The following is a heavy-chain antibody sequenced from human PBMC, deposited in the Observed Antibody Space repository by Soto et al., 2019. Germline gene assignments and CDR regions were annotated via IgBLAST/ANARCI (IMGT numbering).Heavy chain of an antibody. Sequence: PSETLSLTCTVSGGSISSYYWSWIRQPPGKGLEWIGYIYYSGSTNYNPSLKSRVTISVDTSKNQFSLKLSSVTAADTAVYYCARQVWFGELSPYTHFDYWGQGTLVTVS. J-gene: IGHJ4*02. CDR3: ARQVWFGELSPYTHFDY. V-gene: IGHV4-59*08. D-gene: IGHD3-10*01. CDR2: IYYSGST. CDR1: GGSISSYY.